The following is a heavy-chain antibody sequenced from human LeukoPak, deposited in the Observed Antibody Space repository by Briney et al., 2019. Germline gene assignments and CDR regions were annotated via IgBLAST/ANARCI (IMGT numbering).Heavy chain of an antibody. D-gene: IGHD4-17*01. V-gene: IGHV3-23*01. J-gene: IGHJ4*02. Sequence: PGGSLRLSCAASGFAFSSYAMSWVRQAPGKGLEWVSAISGSGGSTYYADSVKGRFTISRDNSKNTLYLQMNSLRAEDTAVYYCARGGYGDYDARCYFDYWGQGTLVTVSS. CDR1: GFAFSSYA. CDR2: ISGSGGST. CDR3: ARGGYGDYDARCYFDY.